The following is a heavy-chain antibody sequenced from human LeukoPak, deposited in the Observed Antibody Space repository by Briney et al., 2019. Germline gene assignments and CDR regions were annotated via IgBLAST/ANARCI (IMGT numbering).Heavy chain of an antibody. D-gene: IGHD3-9*01. Sequence: GGSLRLSCAASGFTFSSYGMHWVRQAPGKGLDWVAVISYEGSNEYYADSVKGRFTISRDNSKNTLYLQMSSLRAEDTAVYYCARGRHYDILSGYLDYWGQGTLVTVSS. CDR2: ISYEGSNE. CDR3: ARGRHYDILSGYLDY. CDR1: GFTFSSYG. V-gene: IGHV3-30*06. J-gene: IGHJ4*02.